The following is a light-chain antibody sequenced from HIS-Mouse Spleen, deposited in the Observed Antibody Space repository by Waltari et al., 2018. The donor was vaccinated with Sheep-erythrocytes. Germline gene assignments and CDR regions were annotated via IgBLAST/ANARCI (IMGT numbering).Light chain of an antibody. CDR1: SSDVGGYNY. CDR3: SSYTSSSTWV. CDR2: DAS. V-gene: IGLV2-14*03. J-gene: IGLJ3*02. Sequence: QSALTQPASVSGSPAQSITISCTGTSSDVGGYNYVSWYQQHPGKAPKLMIYDASNRPSGVSNRFSGSKSGNTASLTISGLQAEDEADYYCSSYTSSSTWVFGGGTKLTVL.